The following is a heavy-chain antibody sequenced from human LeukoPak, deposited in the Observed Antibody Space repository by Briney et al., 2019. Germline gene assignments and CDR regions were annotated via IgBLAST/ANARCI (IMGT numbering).Heavy chain of an antibody. V-gene: IGHV3-30*03. Sequence: GRSLRLSCAASGFTFSSYGMHWVRQAPGKGLEWVAVISYDGSNKYYADSVKGRFTISRDNSKNTLYLQMNSLRAEDTAVYYCARVLRFLEWFYYYGMDVWGQGTTVTVSS. CDR2: ISYDGSNK. D-gene: IGHD3-3*01. CDR1: GFTFSSYG. CDR3: ARVLRFLEWFYYYGMDV. J-gene: IGHJ6*02.